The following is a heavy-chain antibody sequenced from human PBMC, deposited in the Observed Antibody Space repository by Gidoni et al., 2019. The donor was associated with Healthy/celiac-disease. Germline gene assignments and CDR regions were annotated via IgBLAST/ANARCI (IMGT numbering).Heavy chain of an antibody. V-gene: IGHV3-15*01. J-gene: IGHJ2*01. D-gene: IGHD4-17*01. CDR2: IKSKTDGGTT. Sequence: EVQLVESGGGLVKPGGSLRLSCAASGFTFINAWMSWVRQAPGKGLEWVGRIKSKTDGGTTDYAAPVKGRFTISRDDSKNTLYLQMNSLKTEDTAVYYCTTDDYGDYAGYFDLWGRGTLVTVSS. CDR3: TTDDYGDYAGYFDL. CDR1: GFTFINAW.